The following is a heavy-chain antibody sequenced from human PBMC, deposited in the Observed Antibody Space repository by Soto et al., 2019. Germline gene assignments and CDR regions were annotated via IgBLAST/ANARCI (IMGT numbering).Heavy chain of an antibody. CDR2: IYYSGST. V-gene: IGHV4-59*01. CDR1: GGSISSYY. CDR3: ARELLWFGEKDYMDV. D-gene: IGHD3-10*01. J-gene: IGHJ6*03. Sequence: SETLSLTCTVSGGSISSYYWSWIRQRPGKGLEWIGYIYYSGSTNYNPSLKSRVTISVDTSKNQFSLKLSSVTAADTAVYYCARELLWFGEKDYMDVWGKGTTVTVSS.